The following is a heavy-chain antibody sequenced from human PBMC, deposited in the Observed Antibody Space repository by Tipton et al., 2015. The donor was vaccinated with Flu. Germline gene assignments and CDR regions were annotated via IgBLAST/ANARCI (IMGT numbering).Heavy chain of an antibody. J-gene: IGHJ4*02. CDR3: ARDRGGETH. D-gene: IGHD3-10*01. V-gene: IGHV4-39*07. CDR1: GGSISSSSYY. Sequence: TLSLTCTVSGGSISSSSYYWGWIRQPPGKGLEWIGSIYYSGSTYYNPSLKSRVTMSVDTSKNQFSLKLSSVTAADTAVYYCARDRGGETHWGQGTLVTVSS. CDR2: IYYSGST.